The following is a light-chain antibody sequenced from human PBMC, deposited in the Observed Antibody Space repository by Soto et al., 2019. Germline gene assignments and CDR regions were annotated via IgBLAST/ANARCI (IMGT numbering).Light chain of an antibody. CDR2: DND. CDR3: GTCESSLSAGRSV. CDR1: SSNIGNNY. Sequence: QSVLTQPPSVSAAPGQKVTISCSGSSSNIGNNYVSWYQQFPGTAPKLLIYDNDKRPSGIPDRFSGSKSGTSATLGITGLQTGDEADYYCGTCESSLSAGRSVFGGGTKLTVL. J-gene: IGLJ7*01. V-gene: IGLV1-51*01.